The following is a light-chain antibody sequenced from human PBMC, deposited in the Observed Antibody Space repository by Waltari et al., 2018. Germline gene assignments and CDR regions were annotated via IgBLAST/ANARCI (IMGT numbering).Light chain of an antibody. V-gene: IGLV1-47*01. CDR1: SSNIGNNY. J-gene: IGLJ3*02. CDR3: AAWDDSVTGEV. Sequence: QSVLTQPPSMSGTPGQRVTISCSGSSSNIGNNYDCWYQQLPGTAPKLLIYNSDQRPSGVPDRFSGSTSGPSASLASSGRRSEDDGDYYCAAWDDSVTGEVFGGGTRLTVL. CDR2: NSD.